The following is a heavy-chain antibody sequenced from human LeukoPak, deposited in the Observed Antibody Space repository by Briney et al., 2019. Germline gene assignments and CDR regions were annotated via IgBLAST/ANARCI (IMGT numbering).Heavy chain of an antibody. CDR3: ARGTVTTRLQFDY. CDR2: IIPIFGTA. Sequence: SVKVSCKASGGTFSSYAIGWVRQAPGQGLEWMGGIIPIFGTANYAQKFQGRVTITADESTSTAYMELSSLRSEDTAVYYCARGTVTTRLQFDYWGQGTLVTVSS. CDR1: GGTFSSYA. V-gene: IGHV1-69*13. D-gene: IGHD4-17*01. J-gene: IGHJ4*02.